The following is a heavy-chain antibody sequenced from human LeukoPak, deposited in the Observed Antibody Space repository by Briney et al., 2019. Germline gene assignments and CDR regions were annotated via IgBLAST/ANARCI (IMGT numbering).Heavy chain of an antibody. CDR2: IYTSGST. D-gene: IGHD1/OR15-1a*01. CDR3: ARGTVPNAFDI. CDR1: GGSISTYY. Sequence: SETLSLTCTVSGGSISTYYWSWIRQPAGKGLEWIGRIYTSGSTNYNPSLKSRVTMSVDTSKNQFSLKLSSVTAADTAVYFCARGTVPNAFDIWRQGTMVTVSS. V-gene: IGHV4-4*07. J-gene: IGHJ3*02.